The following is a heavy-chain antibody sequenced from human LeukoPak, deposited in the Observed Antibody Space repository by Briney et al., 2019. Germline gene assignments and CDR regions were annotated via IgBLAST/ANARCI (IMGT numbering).Heavy chain of an antibody. CDR1: GYNFASYW. Sequence: GESLKISCKGSGYNFASYWIGWVRQMPGKGLEWMGSIYPGDSETRYSPSFQGQVTISADKSISTGYLQWSSLEASDTAIYFCARHETGDYDKYYFDYWGQGTLVSVSP. J-gene: IGHJ4*02. CDR2: IYPGDSET. D-gene: IGHD4-17*01. V-gene: IGHV5-51*01. CDR3: ARHETGDYDKYYFDY.